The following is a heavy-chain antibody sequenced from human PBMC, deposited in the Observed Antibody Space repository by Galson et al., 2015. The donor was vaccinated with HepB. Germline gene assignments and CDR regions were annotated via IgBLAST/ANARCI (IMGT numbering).Heavy chain of an antibody. Sequence: SLRLSCAVSGFTFRNYVMTWVRQAPGKGLEWVSSIIGSGGSTFYADSVKGRFTISRDNSKNTLFLQMNGLRVEDTAVYYCAKMGSYGDYDFDPRGQGTLVTVSS. CDR3: AKMGSYGDYDFDP. J-gene: IGHJ5*02. D-gene: IGHD4-17*01. V-gene: IGHV3-23*01. CDR1: GFTFRNYV. CDR2: IIGSGGST.